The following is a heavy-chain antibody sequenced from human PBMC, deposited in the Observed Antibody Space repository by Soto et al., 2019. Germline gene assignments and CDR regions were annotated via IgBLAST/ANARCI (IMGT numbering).Heavy chain of an antibody. CDR2: IDPSDSYT. D-gene: IGHD2-15*01. Sequence: GESLKISCKGSGYSFTSYWISWVRQMPGKGLEWMGRIDPSDSYTNYSPSFQGHVTISADKSISTAYLQWSSLKASDTAMYYCARQLVGYCSVGSCYPYYYYGIAVWGQGTTVTVSS. J-gene: IGHJ6*02. CDR1: GYSFTSYW. CDR3: ARQLVGYCSVGSCYPYYYYGIAV. V-gene: IGHV5-10-1*01.